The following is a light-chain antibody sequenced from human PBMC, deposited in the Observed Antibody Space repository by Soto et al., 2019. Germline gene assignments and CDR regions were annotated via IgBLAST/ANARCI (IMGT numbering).Light chain of an antibody. V-gene: IGKV1-27*01. Sequence: DIQMTQSPSSLSASVGDRVTITCRASQGISNYLAWYQQKPGKVPKLLIYAASTLQSGVPSRFSASRSGKDFTLTISSLQPEDVATYYCQKYNSAPRTFGQGTKVEIK. CDR3: QKYNSAPRT. CDR1: QGISNY. CDR2: AAS. J-gene: IGKJ1*01.